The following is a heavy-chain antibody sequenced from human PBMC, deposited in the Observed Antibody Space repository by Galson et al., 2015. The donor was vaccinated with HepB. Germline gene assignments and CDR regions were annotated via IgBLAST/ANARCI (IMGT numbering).Heavy chain of an antibody. Sequence: QSGAEVKKPGESLKISCKGSGYSFASQWIAWVRQMPEKGLEWMGIIHPDDSHTRYSPSFQGQVSISVDKSISTAYLQWSSLKASDTAIYYCARQDYYYYMDLWGTGTTVTVSS. CDR2: IHPDDSHT. CDR3: ARQDYYYYMDL. V-gene: IGHV5-51*01. CDR1: GYSFASQW. J-gene: IGHJ6*03.